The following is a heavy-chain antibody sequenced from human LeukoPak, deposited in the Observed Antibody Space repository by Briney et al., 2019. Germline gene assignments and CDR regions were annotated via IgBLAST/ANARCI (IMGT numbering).Heavy chain of an antibody. V-gene: IGHV4-59*01. Sequence: SETLSLTCTVSGGSISSYYWSWIRQPPGKGLEWIGYIYYSGSTNYNPSLKSRVTISVDTSKNQFSLKLSSVAAADRAVYSCARGRFDYYGSGGGLGYYYYMDVWGKGTTVTVSS. CDR1: GGSISSYY. J-gene: IGHJ6*03. D-gene: IGHD3-10*01. CDR3: ARGRFDYYGSGGGLGYYYYMDV. CDR2: IYYSGST.